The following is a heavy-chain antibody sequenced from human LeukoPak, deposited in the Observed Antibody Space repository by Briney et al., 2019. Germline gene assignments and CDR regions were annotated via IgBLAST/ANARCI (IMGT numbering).Heavy chain of an antibody. J-gene: IGHJ4*02. V-gene: IGHV4-30-4*01. CDR2: IYYSGST. CDR3: ARATGSSGNSYDY. CDR1: GGSISSGDYY. D-gene: IGHD3-10*01. Sequence: SETLSLTCTVSGGSISSGDYYWSWIRQPPGKGLEWIGYIYYSGSTYYNPSLKSRVTISVDTSKNQFSLKLSSVTAADTAVYYCARATGSSGNSYDYWGQGTLVTVSS.